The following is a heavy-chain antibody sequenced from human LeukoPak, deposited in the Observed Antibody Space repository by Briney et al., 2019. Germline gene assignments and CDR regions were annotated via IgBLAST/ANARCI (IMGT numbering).Heavy chain of an antibody. CDR2: IRDSGGRT. V-gene: IGHV3-23*01. J-gene: IGHJ3*02. Sequence: GGSLRLSCAASGFAFSSYAMSWVRQAPGKGLEWVSGIRDSGGRTYYADAVKGRFTISRDNSKNALYLQMDSLRAEDTAVYYCANWPEPDAFDIWGQGTMVTVSS. CDR3: ANWPEPDAFDI. CDR1: GFAFSSYA.